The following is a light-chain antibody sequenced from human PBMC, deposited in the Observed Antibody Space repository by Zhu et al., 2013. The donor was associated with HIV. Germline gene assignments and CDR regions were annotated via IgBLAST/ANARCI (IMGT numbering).Light chain of an antibody. J-gene: IGKJ1*01. Sequence: TQSPATLSVSPGDRVTLSCRAGRDLKTNVAWYQQTPGRAPRLLIYGASNRATGTPDRFSGSGSGSDFTLTISRLEPEDSGLYYCQQYGSSLTWTFGQGTKVEIK. CDR1: RDLKTN. CDR3: QQYGSSLTWT. CDR2: GAS. V-gene: IGKV3-20*01.